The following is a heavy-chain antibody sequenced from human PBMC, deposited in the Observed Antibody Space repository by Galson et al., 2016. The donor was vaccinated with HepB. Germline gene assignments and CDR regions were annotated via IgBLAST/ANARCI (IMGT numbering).Heavy chain of an antibody. CDR3: AEVGPLRFVAWFYNWFDP. CDR1: GFVFSNFG. CDR2: ISTRRTT. D-gene: IGHD3-3*01. J-gene: IGHJ5*02. V-gene: IGHV3-23*01. Sequence: SLRLSCAASGFVFSNFGLSWVRQAPGKGLEWVASISTRRTTYYSDSVRGRFTVSRDNSKNTLFLQMSNLRADDTAVYYCAEVGPLRFVAWFYNWFDPWGQGTLVTVSS.